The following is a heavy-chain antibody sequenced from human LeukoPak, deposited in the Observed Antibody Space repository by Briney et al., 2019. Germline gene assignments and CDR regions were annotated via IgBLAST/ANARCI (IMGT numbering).Heavy chain of an antibody. J-gene: IGHJ4*02. CDR2: ISGSGGST. CDR3: AKDHSYDFWSGYYEPESQYFDY. Sequence: GGTLRLSCAASGFTFSSYAMSWVRQAPGKGLEWASAISGSGGSTYYADSVKGRFTISRDNSKNTLYLQMNSLRAEDTAVYYCAKDHSYDFWSGYYEPESQYFDYWGQGTLVTVSS. D-gene: IGHD3-3*01. V-gene: IGHV3-23*01. CDR1: GFTFSSYA.